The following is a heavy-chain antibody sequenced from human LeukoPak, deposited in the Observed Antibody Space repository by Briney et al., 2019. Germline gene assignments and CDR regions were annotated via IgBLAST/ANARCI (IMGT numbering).Heavy chain of an antibody. Sequence: PGGSLRLSCAASGFIVSSNYMSWVRQAPGKGLEWVSVIYSGGSAYCADSVKGRFTISRDDSKNTLYLQMNSLRAEDTAVYYCARGGARYGSGSYPNYNWFDPWGQGTLVTVSS. D-gene: IGHD3-10*01. CDR2: IYSGGSA. V-gene: IGHV3-53*01. J-gene: IGHJ5*02. CDR1: GFIVSSNY. CDR3: ARGGARYGSGSYPNYNWFDP.